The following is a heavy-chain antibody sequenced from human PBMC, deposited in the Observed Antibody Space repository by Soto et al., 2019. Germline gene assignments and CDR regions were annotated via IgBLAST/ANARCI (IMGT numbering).Heavy chain of an antibody. CDR2: INHSGST. V-gene: IGHV4-34*01. D-gene: IGHD3-10*01. CDR1: GGSFSGYY. J-gene: IGHJ4*02. Sequence: QVQLQQWGAGLLKPSETLSLTCAVYGGSFSGYYWNWIRQPPGKGLEWIGEINHSGSTNYNPSLKRRVTISVDTSKTRSALKLSSVTAADTAVYYCASGYGRNFDYWGQGTLVTVSS. CDR3: ASGYGRNFDY.